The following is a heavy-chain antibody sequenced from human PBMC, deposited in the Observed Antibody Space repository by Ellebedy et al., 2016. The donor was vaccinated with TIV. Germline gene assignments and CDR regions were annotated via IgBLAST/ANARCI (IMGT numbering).Heavy chain of an antibody. CDR1: GFTFSSFW. Sequence: PGGSLRLSCAASGFTFSSFWMTWARQVPGKGLEWVANMDQDGSKTNYVGSVKGRFTVARDNAKNSLYLQMNSLRGDDTAVYYCGRARERGYFAYYYYGMDVWGQGTTVTVSS. CDR3: GRARERGYFAYYYYGMDV. V-gene: IGHV3-7*03. D-gene: IGHD5-18*01. CDR2: MDQDGSKT. J-gene: IGHJ6*02.